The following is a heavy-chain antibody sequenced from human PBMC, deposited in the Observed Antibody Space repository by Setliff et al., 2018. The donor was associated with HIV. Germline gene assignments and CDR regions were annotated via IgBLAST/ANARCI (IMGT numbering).Heavy chain of an antibody. CDR1: SGSVTSSLYY. J-gene: IGHJ4*02. Sequence: SETLSLTCTVSSGSVTSSLYYWGWIRQTPGKGLEWIGTIYYGGNTYYNPSLRSRGIMTADTARNRFFLKLTSVTAADTAVYYCGAGSNYDDSGYYSPYFDSRGQGALVTVSS. CDR3: GAGSNYDDSGYYSPYFDS. D-gene: IGHD3-3*01. CDR2: IYYGGNT. V-gene: IGHV4-39*01.